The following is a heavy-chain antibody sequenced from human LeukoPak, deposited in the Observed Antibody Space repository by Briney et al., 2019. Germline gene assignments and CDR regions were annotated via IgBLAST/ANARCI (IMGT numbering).Heavy chain of an antibody. CDR2: INHSGST. CDR1: GGSFSGYY. D-gene: IGHD3-3*01. V-gene: IGHV4-34*01. J-gene: IGHJ4*02. CDR3: ARGGGYYDFWSGYYYFDY. Sequence: PSETLSLTCAVYGGSFSGYYWSWIRQPPGKGLEWIGEINHSGSTNYNPSLKSRVTISVDTSKNQFSLKLSSVTAADTAVYYCARGGGYYDFWSGYYYFDYWGQGTLVTVSS.